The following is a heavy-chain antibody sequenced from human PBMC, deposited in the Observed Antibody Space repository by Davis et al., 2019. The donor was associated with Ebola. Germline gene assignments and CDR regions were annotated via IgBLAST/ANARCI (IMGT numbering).Heavy chain of an antibody. V-gene: IGHV3-30-3*01. CDR3: AREDVGSYDFWSGNPQLHAFDL. D-gene: IGHD3-3*01. CDR2: ISHDGSTK. CDR1: GFSFSSYA. Sequence: PGGSLRLSCAASGFSFSSYAMHWVRQSPGKGLEWVAVISHDGSTKYYADSVKGRFTISRDNSKNLSFLEMNNLRAEDTAVYFCAREDVGSYDFWSGNPQLHAFDLWGQGTMVSVSS. J-gene: IGHJ3*01.